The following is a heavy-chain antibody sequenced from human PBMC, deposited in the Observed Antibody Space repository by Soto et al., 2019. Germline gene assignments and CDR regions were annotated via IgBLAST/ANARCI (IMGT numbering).Heavy chain of an antibody. V-gene: IGHV3-11*01. D-gene: IGHD6-13*01. CDR1: VFTFSDYY. CDR2: ISGSGSIT. J-gene: IGHJ4*02. Sequence: GGSVRLSCAASVFTFSDYYMSWFRQAPGKGLEWVSYISGSGSITHDADSVKGRFTISRDNAKNSLYLQMNSLRAEDTAIYYCARVGSTLAAGTPDYWGQGTLVTVSS. CDR3: ARVGSTLAAGTPDY.